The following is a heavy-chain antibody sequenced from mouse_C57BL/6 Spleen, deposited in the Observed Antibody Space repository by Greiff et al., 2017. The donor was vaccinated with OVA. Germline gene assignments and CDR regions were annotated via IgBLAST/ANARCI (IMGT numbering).Heavy chain of an antibody. CDR3: ARDGGDSSMDY. D-gene: IGHD3-3*01. CDR2: IRNKANGYTT. CDR1: GFTFTDYY. Sequence: EVQRVESGGGLVQPGGSLSLSCAASGFTFTDYYKSWVRQPPGKALEWLGFIRNKANGYTTEYSASVKGRFTISRDNSQSILYLQMNALRAEDSATYYCARDGGDSSMDYWGQGTSVTVSS. V-gene: IGHV7-3*01. J-gene: IGHJ4*01.